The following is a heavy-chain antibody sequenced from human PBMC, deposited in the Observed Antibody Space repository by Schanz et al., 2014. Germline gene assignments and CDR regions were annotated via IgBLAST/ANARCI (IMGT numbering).Heavy chain of an antibody. V-gene: IGHV1-3*04. CDR1: EYSFTSYS. CDR3: ARGIGGYGANNYFDY. Sequence: QVHLVQSGAEVKRPGASVKVSCKASEYSFTSYSMHWVRQAPGQRLEWMGWINTGSGDTKYSQNFQGRVTITSDTSASAAYMELSSLRSEDTVVYSCARGIGGYGANNYFDYWGQGTLVTVSS. J-gene: IGHJ4*02. D-gene: IGHD5-12*01. CDR2: INTGSGDT.